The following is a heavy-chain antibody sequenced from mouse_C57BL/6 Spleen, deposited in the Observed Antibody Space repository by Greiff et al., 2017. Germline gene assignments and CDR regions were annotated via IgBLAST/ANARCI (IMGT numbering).Heavy chain of an antibody. CDR3: AREITTVVGTFDY. D-gene: IGHD1-1*01. J-gene: IGHJ2*01. Sequence: VQLQQSGAELVKPGASVKLSCKASGYTFTSYWMHWVKQRPGQGLEWIGMIHPNSGSTNYNEKFKSKATLTVDKSSSTAYMQLSSLTSEDSAVYYCAREITTVVGTFDYWGQGTTLTVSS. CDR1: GYTFTSYW. CDR2: IHPNSGST. V-gene: IGHV1-64*01.